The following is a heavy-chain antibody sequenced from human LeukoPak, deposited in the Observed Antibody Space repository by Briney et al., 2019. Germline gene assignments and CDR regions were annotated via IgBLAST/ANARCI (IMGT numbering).Heavy chain of an antibody. CDR3: AKFGLYYNMDV. CDR2: IHYSGST. J-gene: IGHJ6*02. CDR1: GGSISGFY. D-gene: IGHD3-16*01. V-gene: IGHV4-59*03. Sequence: SETQPLTCAVSGGSISGFYWTWIRQPPGKGLEYIGQIHYSGSTDYNPSLKSRITMSVDTSKNQFFLSLNSVAAADTAVYYCAKFGLYYNMDVWGQGTTVTVSS.